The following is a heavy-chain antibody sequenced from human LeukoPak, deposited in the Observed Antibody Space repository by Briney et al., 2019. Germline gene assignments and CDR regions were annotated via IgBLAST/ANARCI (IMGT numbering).Heavy chain of an antibody. D-gene: IGHD3-9*01. Sequence: GGSLRLSCAASGFTFSSYAMSWVRQAPGKGLEWVSAISGSGGSTYYADSVKGRFTISRDNSKNTLYLQMNSLRAEDTAVYYCAKGSDILTGYSPYYYYYGMDVWGIGTTVTVSS. CDR2: ISGSGGST. J-gene: IGHJ6*04. V-gene: IGHV3-23*01. CDR3: AKGSDILTGYSPYYYYYGMDV. CDR1: GFTFSSYA.